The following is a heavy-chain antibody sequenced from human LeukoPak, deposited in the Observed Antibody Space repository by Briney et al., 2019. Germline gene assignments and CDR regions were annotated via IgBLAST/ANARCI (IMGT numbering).Heavy chain of an antibody. CDR2: ISGSGDST. CDR3: AKVGVAYDIRLGFDY. D-gene: IGHD2-8*02. V-gene: IGHV3-23*01. CDR1: GFTFSSYG. J-gene: IGHJ4*02. Sequence: PGGSLRLSCVVSGFTFSSYGMSWVRQAPGKGLEWVSGISGSGDSTYYADSVKGRFTISRDNSKNTLYLQMNSLRAEDTAVYYCAKVGVAYDIRLGFDYWGQGTLVTVSS.